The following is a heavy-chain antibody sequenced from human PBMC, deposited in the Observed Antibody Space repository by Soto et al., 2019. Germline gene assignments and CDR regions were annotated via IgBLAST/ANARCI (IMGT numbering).Heavy chain of an antibody. CDR3: ARRASSGVSWFDP. Sequence: PGESLKSSCKGSGYTFATTWIGWVRQMPGKGLEWMGIIYPSDSDTRYTPSFQGQVTMSVDKSINTAYLHWNSLNASDSAIYYCARRASSGVSWFDPWGQGTLVTVSS. CDR2: IYPSDSDT. V-gene: IGHV5-51*01. J-gene: IGHJ5*02. CDR1: GYTFATTW. D-gene: IGHD2-15*01.